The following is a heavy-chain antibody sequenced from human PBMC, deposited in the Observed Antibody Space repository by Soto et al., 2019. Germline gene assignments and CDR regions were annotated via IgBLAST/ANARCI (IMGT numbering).Heavy chain of an antibody. V-gene: IGHV3-23*01. CDR3: AKDKGPGSYTNWCFDV. Sequence: EVQVLQSGGGLVQPGGSLRLSCAASGLTFSRFAMSWVRQAPGKGLEWVATIHGSGAITNYADSVRGRFTISRDNSKDTMYLQLNTLRVEDTAAYYCAKDKGPGSYTNWCFDVWGRGTLVTVSS. CDR2: IHGSGAIT. D-gene: IGHD3-10*01. J-gene: IGHJ2*01. CDR1: GLTFSRFA.